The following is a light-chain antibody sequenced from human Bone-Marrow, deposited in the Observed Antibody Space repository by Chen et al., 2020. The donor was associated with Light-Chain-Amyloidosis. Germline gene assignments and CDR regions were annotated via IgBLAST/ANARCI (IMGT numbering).Light chain of an antibody. Sequence: DIQMTQSPSSLSASVGDRVTITCRASQRISNYLYWYQQKPGKAPKLLIHAASTLQSGVPLRFSGSGSGTDFILTISSVQPEDFAIYYCQQSYSMSSITFGQGTRLEIK. V-gene: IGKV1-39*01. J-gene: IGKJ5*01. CDR2: AAS. CDR3: QQSYSMSSIT. CDR1: QRISNY.